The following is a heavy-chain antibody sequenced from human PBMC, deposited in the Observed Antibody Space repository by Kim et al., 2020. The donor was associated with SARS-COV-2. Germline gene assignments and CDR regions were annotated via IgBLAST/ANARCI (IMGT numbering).Heavy chain of an antibody. V-gene: IGHV1-2*02. Sequence: ASVKVSCKASGYTFTGYYMHWVRQAPGQGLEWMGWINPNSGGTNYAQKFQGRVTMTRDTSISTAYMELSRLRSDDTAVYYCARVALYDISVTNYGMDVWGQGTTVTVSS. CDR1: GYTFTGYY. D-gene: IGHD3-9*01. CDR3: ARVALYDISVTNYGMDV. J-gene: IGHJ6*02. CDR2: INPNSGGT.